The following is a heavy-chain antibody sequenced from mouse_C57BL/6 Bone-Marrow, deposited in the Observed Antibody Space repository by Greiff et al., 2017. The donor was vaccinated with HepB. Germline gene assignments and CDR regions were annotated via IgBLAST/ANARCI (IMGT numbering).Heavy chain of an antibody. CDR3: AKSSPTWYFDV. D-gene: IGHD1-1*01. V-gene: IGHV2-5*01. Sequence: VMLVESGPGLVQPSQSLSITCTVSGFSLTSYGVHWVRQSPGKGLEWLGVIWRGGSTDYNAAFMSRLSITKDNSKSQVFFKMNSLQADDTAIYYCAKSSPTWYFDVWGTGTTVTVSS. J-gene: IGHJ1*03. CDR2: IWRGGST. CDR1: GFSLTSYG.